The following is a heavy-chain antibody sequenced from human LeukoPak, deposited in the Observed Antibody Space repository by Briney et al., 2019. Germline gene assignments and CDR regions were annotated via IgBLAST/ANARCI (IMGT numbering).Heavy chain of an antibody. J-gene: IGHJ5*02. CDR3: AKDGARYFDQNWFDP. D-gene: IGHD3-9*01. CDR2: ISYDGSNK. CDR1: GFTFSSYG. Sequence: GGSLRLSCAASGFTFSSYGMHWVRQAPGKGLEWVAVISYDGSNKYYADSVKGRFTISRDNSKNTLYLQMNSLRAEDTAVYYRAKDGARYFDQNWFDPWGQGTLVTVSS. V-gene: IGHV3-30*18.